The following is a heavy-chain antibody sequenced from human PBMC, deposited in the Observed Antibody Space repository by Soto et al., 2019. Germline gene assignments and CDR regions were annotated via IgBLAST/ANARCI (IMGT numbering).Heavy chain of an antibody. CDR1: GDTDTNYV. CDR3: ASEMTDGKLSVV. J-gene: IGHJ6*02. Sequence: QVQLVQSGAEVKKPGSSVKVSCKASGDTDTNYVISWVRQAPGQGLEWMGGIFPKFGTTYSAQKFQDRLTITSDAGTSTVYRQLSRLRLDDTAVDYGASEMTDGKLSVVWGQGTTVTVAS. V-gene: IGHV1-69*01. CDR2: IFPKFGTT. D-gene: IGHD3-16*02.